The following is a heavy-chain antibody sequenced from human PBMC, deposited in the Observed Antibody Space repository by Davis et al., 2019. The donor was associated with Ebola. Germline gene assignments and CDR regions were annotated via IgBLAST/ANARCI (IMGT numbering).Heavy chain of an antibody. D-gene: IGHD5-12*01. CDR2: ISYDGSNK. CDR1: GFTFSSYG. Sequence: GESLKISCAASGFTFSSYGMHWVRQAPGKGLEWVAVISYDGSNKYYADSVKGRFTISRDNSKNTLYLQMNSLRAEDTAVYYCAKDPSSGYDSNGMDVWGQGTTVTVSS. J-gene: IGHJ6*02. V-gene: IGHV3-30*18. CDR3: AKDPSSGYDSNGMDV.